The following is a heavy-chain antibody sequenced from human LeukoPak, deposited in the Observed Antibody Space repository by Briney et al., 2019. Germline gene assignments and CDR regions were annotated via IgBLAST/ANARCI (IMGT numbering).Heavy chain of an antibody. D-gene: IGHD2-2*01. J-gene: IGHJ4*02. Sequence: ASVKVSCKASGFTFTSSAVQWVRQARGQRLEWIGWIVVGSGNTNYAQKFQERVTITRDMSTSTAYMELSSLRSEDTAVYYCAADYHGDRSSTSCPTLHYWGQGTLVTVSS. CDR1: GFTFTSSA. V-gene: IGHV1-58*01. CDR2: IVVGSGNT. CDR3: AADYHGDRSSTSCPTLHY.